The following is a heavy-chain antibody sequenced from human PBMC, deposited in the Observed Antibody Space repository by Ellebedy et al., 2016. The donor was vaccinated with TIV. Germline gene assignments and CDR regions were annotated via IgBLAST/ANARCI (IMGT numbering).Heavy chain of an antibody. J-gene: IGHJ6*02. Sequence: ASVKVSXXASGGTFISYAISWVRQAPGQGLEWMGGIIPIFGSANYAQKFQGRVTITADESTSTAYTDLSSLRSEDTAVYYCARGLIGSGYGMDVWGQGTTVTVSS. CDR3: ARGLIGSGYGMDV. CDR1: GGTFISYA. V-gene: IGHV1-69*13. CDR2: IIPIFGSA. D-gene: IGHD6-19*01.